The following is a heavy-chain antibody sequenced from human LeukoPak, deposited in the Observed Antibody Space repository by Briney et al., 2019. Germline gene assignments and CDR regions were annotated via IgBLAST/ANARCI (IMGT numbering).Heavy chain of an antibody. J-gene: IGHJ6*03. CDR2: ISYSGTT. D-gene: IGHD3-9*01. V-gene: IGHV4-39*02. Sequence: SETLSLTCTVSSASISSGPYYWAWIRQSPGKGLEWIGSISYSGTTYYNPSLESRVTISVDTSKNHFSLKLSSVTAADTAVYYCARATYYDILTGYYKSEYYYYMDVWGKGTTVTISS. CDR1: SASISSGPYY. CDR3: ARATYYDILTGYYKSEYYYYMDV.